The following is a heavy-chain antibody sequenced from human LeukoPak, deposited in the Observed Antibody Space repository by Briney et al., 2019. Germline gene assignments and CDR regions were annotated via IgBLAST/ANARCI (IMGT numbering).Heavy chain of an antibody. Sequence: SETLSLTCAVSGGSISSGGYSWSWIRQPPGKGLEWIGYIYHSGSTNYNPSLKSRVTIPVDTSKNQFSLKLSSVTAADTAVYYCARVNYYDSSGYYYLYFDYWGQGTLVTVSS. CDR1: GGSISSGGYS. CDR3: ARVNYYDSSGYYYLYFDY. V-gene: IGHV4-30-2*01. D-gene: IGHD3-22*01. CDR2: IYHSGST. J-gene: IGHJ4*02.